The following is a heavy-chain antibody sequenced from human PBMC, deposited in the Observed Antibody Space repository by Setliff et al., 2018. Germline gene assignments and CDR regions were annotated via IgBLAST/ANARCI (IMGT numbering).Heavy chain of an antibody. J-gene: IGHJ5*02. Sequence: ASVKVSCKASGYTFNNYFLHWVRQAPGQGLGWMGRFHPYSGHTNYAQNFQGRVTLTRDTSITTVYMELSTLTSDDTAVYYCVREGLSFGPGCCPNWLDPWGQGTLVTVSS. CDR2: FHPYSGHT. V-gene: IGHV1-2*06. D-gene: IGHD3-3*01. CDR1: GYTFNNYF. CDR3: VREGLSFGPGCCPNWLDP.